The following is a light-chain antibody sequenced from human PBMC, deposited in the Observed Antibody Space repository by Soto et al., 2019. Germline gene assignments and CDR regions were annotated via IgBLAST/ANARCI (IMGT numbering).Light chain of an antibody. CDR3: AAWDDSLNAI. CDR1: SSNIGSNT. CDR2: RSY. Sequence: QPVLTQPPSVSGTPGQRVTISCSGRSSNIGSNTVNWYQQFPGTAPRLLIYRSYQRPSGVPDRFSGSKSGTSASLAISGLQSDDEADYYCAAWDDSLNAIFGGGTQRTVL. J-gene: IGLJ7*01. V-gene: IGLV1-44*01.